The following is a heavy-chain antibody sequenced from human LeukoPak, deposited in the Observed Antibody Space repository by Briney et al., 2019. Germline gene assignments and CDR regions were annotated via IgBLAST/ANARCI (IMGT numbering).Heavy chain of an antibody. D-gene: IGHD4-17*01. CDR1: VGSISSSSYY. Sequence: PSETLSLTCTVSVGSISSSSYYWGWIRQPPGKGLEWIGSIYYSGSTYYNPSLKSRVTISVDTSKNQFSLKLSSVTAADTAVYYCARLLYDGDYLWGQGTLVTVSS. V-gene: IGHV4-39*01. CDR3: ARLLYDGDYL. CDR2: IYYSGST. J-gene: IGHJ5*02.